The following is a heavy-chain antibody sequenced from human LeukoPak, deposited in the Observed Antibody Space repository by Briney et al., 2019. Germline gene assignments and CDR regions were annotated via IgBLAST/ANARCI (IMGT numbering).Heavy chain of an antibody. CDR2: ISSNGGST. CDR1: GFTFSSYA. J-gene: IGHJ4*02. D-gene: IGHD1-26*01. Sequence: PGGSLRLSCAASGFTFSSYAMHWVRQAPGKGLEYVSAISSNGGSTYYANSVKGRFTISRDSSKNTLYLQMNSLRAEDTAVYYCAKVLRSLGVRDWGQGTLVTVSS. V-gene: IGHV3-64*01. CDR3: AKVLRSLGVRD.